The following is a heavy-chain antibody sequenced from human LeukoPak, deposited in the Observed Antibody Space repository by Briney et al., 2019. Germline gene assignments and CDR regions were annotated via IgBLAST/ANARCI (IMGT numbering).Heavy chain of an antibody. V-gene: IGHV3-30*04. D-gene: IGHD3-10*02. CDR3: AELGITMIGGV. J-gene: IGHJ6*04. CDR1: GLTFSNNA. CDR2: ISYDGSNK. Sequence: GRSLRLSCAASGLTFSNNAMHWVRQAPGKGLEWVAGISYDGSNKYFVKGRFSISRDNSKNTLYLQMNSLRPEDTAVYYCAELGITMIGGVWGKGTTVTISS.